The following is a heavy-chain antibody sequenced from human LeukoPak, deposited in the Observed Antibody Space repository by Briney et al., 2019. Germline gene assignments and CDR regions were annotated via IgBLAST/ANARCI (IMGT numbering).Heavy chain of an antibody. V-gene: IGHV4-59*01. Sequence: SETLSLTCTVSGGSISTYFWSWIRQPPGKGLEWIGYIYYIGNTNYNPSLRSRVTISVDTSKNQFSLKLTSVTAADTAVYCCARESGDPASFQYWGQGTLVTVSS. J-gene: IGHJ1*01. CDR1: GGSISTYF. D-gene: IGHD2-21*02. CDR3: ARESGDPASFQY. CDR2: IYYIGNT.